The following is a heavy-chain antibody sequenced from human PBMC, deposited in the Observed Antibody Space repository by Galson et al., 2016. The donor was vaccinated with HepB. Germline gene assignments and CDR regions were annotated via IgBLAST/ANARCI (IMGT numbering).Heavy chain of an antibody. Sequence: SLRLSCAASGFTLSGSAMHWVRQASGKGLEWVGRIRTKVNSYETTYAASVKGRFTISRDDSKNTAYLQMNSLKTEDTAVYYCTSGSYYKGDYWGQGTLVTVSS. CDR2: IRTKVNSYET. CDR1: GFTLSGSA. V-gene: IGHV3-73*01. CDR3: TSGSYYKGDY. D-gene: IGHD1-26*01. J-gene: IGHJ4*02.